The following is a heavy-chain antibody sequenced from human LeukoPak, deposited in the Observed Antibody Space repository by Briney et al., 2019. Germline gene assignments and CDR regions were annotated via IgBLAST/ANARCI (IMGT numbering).Heavy chain of an antibody. V-gene: IGHV1-2*02. CDR2: INPNSGGT. Sequence: ASVKVSCKASGYTFTGYYKHWVRQAPGQGLEWMGWINPNSGGTNYAQKFQSRVTMTRDTSISTAYMELSRLRSDDTAVYYCARASRPYCSSTSCYHMDVWGQGTTVTVSS. CDR3: ARASRPYCSSTSCYHMDV. J-gene: IGHJ6*02. D-gene: IGHD2-2*01. CDR1: GYTFTGYY.